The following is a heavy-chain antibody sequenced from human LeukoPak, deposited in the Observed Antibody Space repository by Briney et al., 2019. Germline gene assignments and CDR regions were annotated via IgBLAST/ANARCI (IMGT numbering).Heavy chain of an antibody. CDR3: ATGPPYYYEGDY. CDR1: GYTLTELS. CDR2: FDPEDGET. J-gene: IGHJ4*02. V-gene: IGHV1-24*01. Sequence: ASVKVSCKVSGYTLTELSMHWVRQAPGKGLEWMGGFDPEDGETIYAQKFQGRVTMTEDTSTDIAYMELSSLRSEDTAVYYCATGPPYYYEGDYWGQGTLVTVSS. D-gene: IGHD3-22*01.